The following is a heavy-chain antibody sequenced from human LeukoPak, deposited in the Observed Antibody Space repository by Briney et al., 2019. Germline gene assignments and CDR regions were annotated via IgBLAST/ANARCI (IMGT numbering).Heavy chain of an antibody. J-gene: IGHJ4*02. CDR3: AKRRGEWLPTPPDY. Sequence: PGGSLRLSYAASGFTFSSYAMSWVRQAPGKGLEWVSAISGSGGSTYYADSVKGRFIISRDNSKNTLYLQMNSLRAEDTAIYYCAKRRGEWLPTPPDYWGQGTLVTVSS. V-gene: IGHV3-23*01. CDR2: ISGSGGST. CDR1: GFTFSSYA. D-gene: IGHD5-12*01.